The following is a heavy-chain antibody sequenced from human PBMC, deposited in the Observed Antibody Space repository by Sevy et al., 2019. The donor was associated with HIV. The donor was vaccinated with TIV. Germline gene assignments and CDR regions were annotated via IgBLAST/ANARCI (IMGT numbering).Heavy chain of an antibody. CDR1: GFTFSTST. D-gene: IGHD2-15*01. V-gene: IGHV3-21*01. CDR2: MTSSGSYI. CDR3: VRDGWNY. Sequence: GGSLRLSCAASGFTFSTSTMNWVRQAPAKGLEWVSLMTSSGSYILYADSVKGRFTISRDNAKNSVFLQMNSLRVEDTAVYYCVRDGWNYWGQGTLVTVSS. J-gene: IGHJ4*02.